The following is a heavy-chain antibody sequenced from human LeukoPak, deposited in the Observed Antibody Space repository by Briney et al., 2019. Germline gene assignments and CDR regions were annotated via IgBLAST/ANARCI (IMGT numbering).Heavy chain of an antibody. V-gene: IGHV3-23*01. J-gene: IGHJ3*01. CDR1: GFTLSSYA. Sequence: GGSLRLSCAASGFTLSSYAMSWVRQAPGKGLEWVCVISGSGGSTNYADSVKVRFTVSRDDSKNTLYLQMDSLRVADTAVYYCAKGDYGGNPDAFDVWGQETVVTVSS. D-gene: IGHD4-23*01. CDR3: AKGDYGGNPDAFDV. CDR2: ISGSGGST.